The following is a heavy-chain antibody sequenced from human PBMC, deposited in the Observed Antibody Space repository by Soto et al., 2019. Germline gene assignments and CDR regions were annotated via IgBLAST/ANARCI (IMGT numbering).Heavy chain of an antibody. J-gene: IGHJ6*02. CDR3: ARESVVAATPGDYGMDV. D-gene: IGHD2-15*01. CDR1: GFTFSSYA. CDR2: ISYDGSNK. Sequence: QVQLVESGGGVVQPGRSLRLSCAASGFTFSSYAMHWVRQAPGKGLEWVAVISYDGSNKYYADSVKGRFTISRDNSKNTLYLQMNSLRAEDTAVYYCARESVVAATPGDYGMDVWGQGTTVTVSS. V-gene: IGHV3-30-3*01.